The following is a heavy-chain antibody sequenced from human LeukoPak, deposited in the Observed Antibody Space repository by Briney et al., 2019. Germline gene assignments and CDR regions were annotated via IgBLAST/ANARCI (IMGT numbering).Heavy chain of an antibody. J-gene: IGHJ4*02. CDR1: GYTLTEIS. D-gene: IGHD3-3*01. V-gene: IGHV1-24*01. CDR3: ASADDFWSGYPSGY. CDR2: FDPEDGET. Sequence: ASVKVSCKVSGYTLTEISMHWVRQAPGKGLEWMGGFDPEDGETIYAQKFQGRVTMTEDTSTDTAYMELSSLRSEDTAVYYCASADDFWSGYPSGYWGQGTLVTVSS.